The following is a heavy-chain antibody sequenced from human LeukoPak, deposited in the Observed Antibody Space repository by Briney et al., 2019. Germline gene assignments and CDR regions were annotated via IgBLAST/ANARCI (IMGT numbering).Heavy chain of an antibody. J-gene: IGHJ6*02. V-gene: IGHV3-74*01. D-gene: IGHD5-12*01. CDR1: GFTFSSYW. CDR3: ARDSYEGHYYYGMDV. Sequence: GGSLRLSCAASGFTFSSYWMHWVRQAPGKGLVWVSRVNSDGSSTSYADSVKGRFTISRDNAKNTLYPQMNSLRAEDTAVYYCARDSYEGHYYYGMDVWGQGTTVTVSS. CDR2: VNSDGSST.